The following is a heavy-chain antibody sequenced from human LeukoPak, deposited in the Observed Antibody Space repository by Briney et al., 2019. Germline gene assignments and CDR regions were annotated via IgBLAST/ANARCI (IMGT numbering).Heavy chain of an antibody. Sequence: GASVKVSCKASGGTFSSYAXXXXXXAPXQXLXXXXXXXXIFGTANYAQKFQGRXXITXXESTSTAYMELISLRSEDTAVYYCARGRVYGSGSDYYYGMDVWGQGTTVTVSS. CDR2: XXXIFGTA. D-gene: IGHD3-10*01. CDR1: GGTFSSYA. J-gene: IGHJ6*02. V-gene: IGHV1-69*13. CDR3: ARGRVYGSGSDYYYGMDV.